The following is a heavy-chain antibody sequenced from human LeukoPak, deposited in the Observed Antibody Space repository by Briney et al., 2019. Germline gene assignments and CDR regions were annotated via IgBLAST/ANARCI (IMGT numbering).Heavy chain of an antibody. V-gene: IGHV4-59*08. CDR2: IYYSGST. CDR1: GGSIISYY. CDR3: ARGPSGYFLYFRH. J-gene: IGHJ1*01. Sequence: SETLSLTCTVSGGSIISYYWSWTRQPPGKGLEWIGYIYYSGSTNYNPSLKSRVTISVDTSKNQFSLKLSSVTAADTAVYYCARGPSGYFLYFRHWGQGTLVTVSS. D-gene: IGHD3-22*01.